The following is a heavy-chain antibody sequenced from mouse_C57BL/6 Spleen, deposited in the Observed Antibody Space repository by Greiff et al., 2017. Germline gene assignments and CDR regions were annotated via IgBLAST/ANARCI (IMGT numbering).Heavy chain of an antibody. J-gene: IGHJ4*01. CDR3: ARSQGLSYAMDY. CDR2: IHPNSGST. CDR1: GYTFTSYW. Sequence: VKLQQPGAELVKPGASVKLSCKASGYTFTSYWMHWVKQRPGQGLEWIGMIHPNSGSTTYNEKCKSKATLTVDKSSSTADMQLSSLTSEDSAVYYWARSQGLSYAMDYWGQGTSVTVSS. V-gene: IGHV1-64*01.